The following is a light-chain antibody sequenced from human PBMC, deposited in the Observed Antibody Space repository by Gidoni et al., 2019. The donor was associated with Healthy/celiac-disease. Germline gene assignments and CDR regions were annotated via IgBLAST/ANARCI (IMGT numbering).Light chain of an antibody. CDR3: QQRSNWPLI. Sequence: EIVLTQSPATLSLSPGERATLSCRASQSVSSYLAWYQQKPGQAPRLLIYDASNRATGIPARFSGSGSGTDFTLTISSLEPEDFAVYYCQQRSNWPLIFXGXTKVEIK. CDR1: QSVSSY. CDR2: DAS. V-gene: IGKV3-11*01. J-gene: IGKJ4*01.